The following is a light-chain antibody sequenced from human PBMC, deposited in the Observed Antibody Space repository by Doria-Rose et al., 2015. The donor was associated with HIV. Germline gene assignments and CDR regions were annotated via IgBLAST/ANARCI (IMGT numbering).Light chain of an antibody. CDR1: QGISRY. Sequence: DIRMTQSPSFLSASVGVRVTITCRASQGISRYLAWYQQKPGKAPTLRIFGASTLHSGVPSRCSGSGSRTEFTLTISSLQPEDFATYYGQQFDSFPRTFGQGTKVELK. V-gene: IGKV1-9*01. CDR3: QQFDSFPRT. J-gene: IGKJ1*01. CDR2: GAS.